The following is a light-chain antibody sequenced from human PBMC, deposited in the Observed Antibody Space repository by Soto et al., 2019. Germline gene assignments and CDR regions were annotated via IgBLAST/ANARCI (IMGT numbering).Light chain of an antibody. V-gene: IGKV1-5*01. Sequence: DIQMTQSPSTLSASVGDRVTITCRASQSISSWLTWYQQKPGKAPKLLIYDAPTLESGVPSRFSGSGSGTEFTLTISSLQPDDFATYYCQQYNNYLFTFGPGTKVDFK. CDR2: DAP. J-gene: IGKJ3*01. CDR3: QQYNNYLFT. CDR1: QSISSW.